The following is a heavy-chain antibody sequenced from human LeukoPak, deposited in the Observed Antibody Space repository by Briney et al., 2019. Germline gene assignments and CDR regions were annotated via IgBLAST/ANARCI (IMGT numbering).Heavy chain of an antibody. Sequence: PSETLSLTCTVSGGYISSYYWNWIRQPPGKGLEWIGYIFNSGSTNYNPSLKSRVTISVDTSKNQFSLKLSSVTAADTAVYFCALGDCGSTSCYVFDYWGQGTLVTVSS. V-gene: IGHV4-59*01. J-gene: IGHJ4*02. CDR2: IFNSGST. D-gene: IGHD2-2*01. CDR1: GGYISSYY. CDR3: ALGDCGSTSCYVFDY.